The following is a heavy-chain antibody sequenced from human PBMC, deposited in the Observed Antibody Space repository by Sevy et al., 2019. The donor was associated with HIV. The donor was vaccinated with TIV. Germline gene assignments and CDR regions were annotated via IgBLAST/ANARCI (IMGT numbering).Heavy chain of an antibody. J-gene: IGHJ6*02. Sequence: LSLTCAASGFPFNDHAMHWVRQVPGKGLEWVSGISWNSRNIGYADSVKGRFTISRDNAKNSLYLQMNSLRAEDTAVYYCARGGGSNYGYGPIVATTERTYSYYGMDVWGQGTTVTVSS. CDR1: GFPFNDHA. CDR3: ARGGGSNYGYGPIVATTERTYSYYGMDV. D-gene: IGHD5-12*01. V-gene: IGHV3-9*01. CDR2: ISWNSRNI.